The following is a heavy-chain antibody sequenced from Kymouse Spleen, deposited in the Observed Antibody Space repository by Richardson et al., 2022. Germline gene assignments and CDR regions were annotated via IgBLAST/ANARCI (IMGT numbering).Heavy chain of an antibody. D-gene: IGHD6-6*01. Sequence: QLQLQESGPGLVKPSETLSLTCTVSGGSISSSSYYWGWIRQPPGKGLEWIGSIYYSGSTYYNPSLKSRVTISVDTSKNQFSLKLSSVTAADTAVYYCARQESIAARRSWFDPWGQGTLVTVSS. J-gene: IGHJ5*02. CDR1: GGSISSSSYY. CDR3: ARQESIAARRSWFDP. CDR2: IYYSGST. V-gene: IGHV4-39*01.